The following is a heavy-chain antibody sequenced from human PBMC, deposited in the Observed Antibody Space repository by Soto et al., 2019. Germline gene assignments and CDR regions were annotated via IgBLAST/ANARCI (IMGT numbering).Heavy chain of an antibody. CDR1: GGSISSDSYY. CDR3: ARVFSDSSSFFDP. Sequence: PSETLSLTCTVSGGSISSDSYYWGWIRQSPEKGLEWIASISYSGSTYYNPSLKSRVTISVDTSKNQFSLKLSSVTAADTAVYYCARVFSDSSSFFDPWGQGTLVTVSS. V-gene: IGHV4-39*07. CDR2: ISYSGST. D-gene: IGHD6-13*01. J-gene: IGHJ5*02.